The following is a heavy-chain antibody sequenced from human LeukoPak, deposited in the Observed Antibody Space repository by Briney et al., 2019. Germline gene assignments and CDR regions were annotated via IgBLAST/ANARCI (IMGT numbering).Heavy chain of an antibody. CDR3: ARDLGYCSGGSCGFDY. Sequence: SETLSLTCTVSGGSISSYYWSWIRQPPGKGLEWIGYIYYSGSTNYIPSLKSRVTISVDTSKNQFSLKLSSVTAADTAVYYCARDLGYCSGGSCGFDYWGQGTLVTVSS. CDR2: IYYSGST. CDR1: GGSISSYY. D-gene: IGHD2-15*01. V-gene: IGHV4-59*01. J-gene: IGHJ4*02.